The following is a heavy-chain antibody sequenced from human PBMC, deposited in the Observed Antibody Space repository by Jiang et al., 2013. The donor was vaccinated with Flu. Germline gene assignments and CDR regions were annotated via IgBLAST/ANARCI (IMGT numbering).Heavy chain of an antibody. CDR2: ISGSGGST. CDR3: AKDWAMIVVVIRYWDY. Sequence: VQLLESGGGLVQPGGSLRLSCAASGFTFSSYAMSWVRQAPGKGLEWVSAISGSGGSTYYADSVKGRFTISRDNSKNTLYLQMNSLRAEDTAVYYCAKDWAMIVVVIRYWDYWGQGTLVTVSS. CDR1: GFTFSSYA. J-gene: IGHJ4*02. V-gene: IGHV3-23*01. D-gene: IGHD3-22*01.